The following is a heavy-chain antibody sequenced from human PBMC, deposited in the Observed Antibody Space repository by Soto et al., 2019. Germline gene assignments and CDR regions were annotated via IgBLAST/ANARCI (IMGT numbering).Heavy chain of an antibody. CDR2: IGGTSGST. D-gene: IGHD3-16*01. CDR1: GFTFSSYV. Sequence: EVQLLESGGGLVQPGGSLRLSCAASGFTFSSYVMSWVRQAPGKGLEWVSAIGGTSGSTYYADSVKGRFTISRDNSRNTLYLQMNSLRAEDTAVYYCAKRRGEGYFDYWGQGNLVTVSS. CDR3: AKRRGEGYFDY. V-gene: IGHV3-23*01. J-gene: IGHJ4*02.